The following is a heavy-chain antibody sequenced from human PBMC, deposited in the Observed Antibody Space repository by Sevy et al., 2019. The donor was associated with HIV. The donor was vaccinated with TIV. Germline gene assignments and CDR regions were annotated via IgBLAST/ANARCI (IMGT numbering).Heavy chain of an antibody. CDR3: TRGRNYDYFIY. CDR1: GFTFSAYS. D-gene: IGHD1-7*01. CDR2: ISYNGSNE. J-gene: IGHJ4*02. V-gene: IGHV3-30-3*01. Sequence: GGSLRLSCAASGFTFSAYSMHWVRQAPGKGLEWVAVISYNGSNEYYADSVKGRFTISRDNFKNTLYLQMNSLRTEDTAVYYCTRGRNYDYFIYWGQGALVTVSS.